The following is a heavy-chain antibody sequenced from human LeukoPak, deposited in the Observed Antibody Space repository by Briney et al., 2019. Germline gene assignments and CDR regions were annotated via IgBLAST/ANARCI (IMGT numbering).Heavy chain of an antibody. CDR1: GGSISSYY. J-gene: IGHJ4*02. D-gene: IGHD4-17*01. CDR2: IYYSGST. V-gene: IGHV4-59*01. Sequence: SETLSLTCTVSGGSISSYYWSWLRQPPGKGLEWIGYIYYSGSTNYNPSLKSRVTISVDTSKNQFSLKLSSVTAADTAVYYCARGGTTPHFDYWGQGALVTVSS. CDR3: ARGGTTPHFDY.